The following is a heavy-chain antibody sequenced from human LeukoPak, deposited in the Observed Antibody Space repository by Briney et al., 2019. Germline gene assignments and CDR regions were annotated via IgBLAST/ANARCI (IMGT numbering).Heavy chain of an antibody. D-gene: IGHD7-27*01. CDR1: GFTVSSNH. Sequence: GSLRLSCAASGFTVSSNHNHMSWVRQAPGKGLEWVSVIYSGGTIFYADSVKGRFTISRDNSKNTVYLEMNSLRAEDTAVYYCARDGENHYYDYWGQGTLVTVST. V-gene: IGHV3-66*01. CDR2: IYSGGTI. J-gene: IGHJ4*02. CDR3: ARDGENHYYDY.